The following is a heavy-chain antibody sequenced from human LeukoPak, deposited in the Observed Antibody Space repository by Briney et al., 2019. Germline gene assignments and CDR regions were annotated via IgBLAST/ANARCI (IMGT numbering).Heavy chain of an antibody. Sequence: ASVKVSCKASGGTFSSYAISWVRQAPGQGLEWMGGIIPIFGTANYAQKFQGRVAITADKSTSTAYMELSSLRSEDTAVYYCARAASDDAFDIWGQGTMVTVSS. J-gene: IGHJ3*02. V-gene: IGHV1-69*06. CDR3: ARAASDDAFDI. CDR1: GGTFSSYA. CDR2: IIPIFGTA.